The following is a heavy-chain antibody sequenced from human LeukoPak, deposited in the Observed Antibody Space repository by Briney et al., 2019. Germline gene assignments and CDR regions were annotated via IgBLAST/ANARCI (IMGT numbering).Heavy chain of an antibody. Sequence: GGSLRLSCAASGFTFSSYSMNWVRQAPGKGLEWVSSISSSSSYIYYADSVKGRFTISRDNAKNSLYLQMNSLRAEDTAVYYCARDAGLFPYYYYGMDVWGQGTTVTVSS. V-gene: IGHV3-21*01. CDR3: ARDAGLFPYYYYGMDV. CDR1: GFTFSSYS. CDR2: ISSSSSYI. D-gene: IGHD2-15*01. J-gene: IGHJ6*02.